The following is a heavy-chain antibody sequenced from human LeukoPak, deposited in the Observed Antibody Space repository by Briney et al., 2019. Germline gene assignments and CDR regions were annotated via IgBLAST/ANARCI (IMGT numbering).Heavy chain of an antibody. V-gene: IGHV4-39*01. CDR1: GVSISSSNSY. J-gene: IGHJ4*02. CDR3: ARVRYSSGWFDY. D-gene: IGHD6-19*01. CDR2: IYYSGNT. Sequence: SETLSLTCTVSGVSISSSNSYWGWIRQPPGKGLEWIGSIYYSGNTYYNASLKSQVSISIDTSKNQFSLKLSSVTAADTAVYYCARVRYSSGWFDYWGQGTLVTVSS.